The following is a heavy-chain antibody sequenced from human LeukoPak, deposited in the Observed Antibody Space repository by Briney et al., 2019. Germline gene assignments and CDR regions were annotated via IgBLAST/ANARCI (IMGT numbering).Heavy chain of an antibody. CDR2: INHSGST. D-gene: IGHD1-26*01. V-gene: IGHV4-34*01. Sequence: SETLSLTRPVYGGSFSGYYWSWIRQPPGKGLEWIGEINHSGSTNYNPSLKSRVTISVDTSKNQFSLELSSVTAADTAVYYCARAHPSGSYGYWGQGTLVTVSS. CDR3: ARAHPSGSYGY. J-gene: IGHJ4*02. CDR1: GGSFSGYY.